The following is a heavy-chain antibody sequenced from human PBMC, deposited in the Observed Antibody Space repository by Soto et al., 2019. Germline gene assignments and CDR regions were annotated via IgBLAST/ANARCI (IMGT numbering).Heavy chain of an antibody. Sequence: SETLSLTCTGSGVYIRTRHSIIRRSLYWGWMRQPPGKGLQWIASISYSDGSFYNSSLKSRLTISVDTSKNQFSLSLRSVTAADTAVYYCASHRTFWPFDSWGQGTVVT. CDR1: GVYIRTRHSIIRRSLY. D-gene: IGHD2-8*01. CDR2: ISYSDGS. J-gene: IGHJ4*02. CDR3: ASHRTFWPFDS. V-gene: IGHV4-39*01.